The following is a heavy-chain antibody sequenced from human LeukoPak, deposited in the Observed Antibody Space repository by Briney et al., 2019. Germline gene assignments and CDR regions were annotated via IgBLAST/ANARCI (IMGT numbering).Heavy chain of an antibody. CDR1: GFTFSSYG. D-gene: IGHD5-24*01. V-gene: IGHV3-30*02. CDR3: SKGHFVEDYFDY. Sequence: PGGSLRLSCAASGFTFSSYGMHWVRQAPGKGLEWVAFIRYDGSNKYYADSVKGRFTISRDDSKNTLYLQMNSLRAEDTAVYYCSKGHFVEDYFDYWGQGTLVTVSS. J-gene: IGHJ4*02. CDR2: IRYDGSNK.